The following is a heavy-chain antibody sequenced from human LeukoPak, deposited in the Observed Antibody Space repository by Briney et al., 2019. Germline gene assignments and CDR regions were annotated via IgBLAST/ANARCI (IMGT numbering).Heavy chain of an antibody. CDR3: ASDKTFYCGGDCYPN. CDR1: GGTFSSYA. D-gene: IGHD2-21*02. Sequence: ASVKLSCKASGGTFSSYAISWVRQAPGQGLEWMGRIIPIFGTANYAQKFQGRVTITTDKSTSTAYMELSSLRSEDTAVYYCASDKTFYCGGDCYPNWGQGTLVTVSS. CDR2: IIPIFGTA. J-gene: IGHJ4*02. V-gene: IGHV1-69*05.